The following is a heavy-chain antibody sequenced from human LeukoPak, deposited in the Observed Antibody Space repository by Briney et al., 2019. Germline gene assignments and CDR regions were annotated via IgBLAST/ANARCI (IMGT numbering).Heavy chain of an antibody. CDR2: IYYSGNT. CDR3: ARSGTVTTFYYYYYMDV. CDR1: GDSISPYY. Sequence: PSETLSLTCTVSGDSISPYYWSWIRQPPGKGLEWIGYIYYSGNTNYNPSLKSRVPISVNTSKNQFSLKLSSVTAADTAVYYCARSGTVTTFYYYYYMDVWGKGTTVTVSS. D-gene: IGHD4-17*01. J-gene: IGHJ6*03. V-gene: IGHV4-59*01.